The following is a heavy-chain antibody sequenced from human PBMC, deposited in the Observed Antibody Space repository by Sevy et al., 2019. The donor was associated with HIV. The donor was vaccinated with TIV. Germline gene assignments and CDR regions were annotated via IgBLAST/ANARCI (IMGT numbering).Heavy chain of an antibody. CDR2: ISYDGINK. J-gene: IGHJ1*01. D-gene: IGHD1-1*01. CDR3: ALERLSSDVAAYFQN. CDR1: GFTFSSYS. V-gene: IGHV3-30-3*01. Sequence: GGSLRLSCATSGFTFSSYSMHWVRQAPGKGLEWVATISYDGINKHYANSVKGRFTISRDNFKNSLSLQMNSLGAEDTAVYFCALERLSSDVAAYFQNWGQGTLVTVSS.